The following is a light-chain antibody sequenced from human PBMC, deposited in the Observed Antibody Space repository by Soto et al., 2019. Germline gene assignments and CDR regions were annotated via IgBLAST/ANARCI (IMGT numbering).Light chain of an antibody. CDR2: GAS. V-gene: IGKV1-12*01. Sequence: IQMTQSPSSVSASVGYIFSITCPASQGISSYLAWYQQKPGQAPRLLIYGASSRATGIPDRFSGSGSGTDFTLTISSLQPEDFATYFCQQANSFPITFGQGTRLENK. CDR1: QGISSY. CDR3: QQANSFPIT. J-gene: IGKJ5*01.